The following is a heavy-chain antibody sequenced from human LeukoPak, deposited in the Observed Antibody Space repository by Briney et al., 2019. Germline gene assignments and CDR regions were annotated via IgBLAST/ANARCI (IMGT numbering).Heavy chain of an antibody. J-gene: IGHJ4*02. CDR3: ARSLSGYGPFDY. D-gene: IGHD5-12*01. CDR2: ISSSGSTI. CDR1: GFTFSGSD. V-gene: IGHV3-48*03. Sequence: GGSLRLSCAASGFTFSGSDMHWVRQASGKGLEWVSYISSSGSTIYYADSVKGRFTISRDNAKNSLYLQMNSLRAEDTAVYYCARSLSGYGPFDYWGQGTLVTVSS.